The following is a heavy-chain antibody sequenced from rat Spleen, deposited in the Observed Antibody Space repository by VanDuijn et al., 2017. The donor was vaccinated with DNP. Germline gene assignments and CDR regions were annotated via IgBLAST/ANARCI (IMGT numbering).Heavy chain of an antibody. CDR1: GFSLTNYG. D-gene: IGHD1-10*01. V-gene: IGHV2S8*01. CDR3: ARDLSNHYGYYAWDA. Sequence: QVQLKESGPGLVQPSRTLSLTCTVSGFSLTNYGVSWVRQPPGKGLEWIAAIWCGGSTDYNSALKSRPRISRDTSKSQVFLKMDRLQAQDMASYSCARDLSNHYGYYAWDASRQGASVTVSA. CDR2: IWCGGST. J-gene: IGHJ4*01.